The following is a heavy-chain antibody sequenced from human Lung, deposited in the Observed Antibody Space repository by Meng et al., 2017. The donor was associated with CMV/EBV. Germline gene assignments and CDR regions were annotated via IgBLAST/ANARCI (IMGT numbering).Heavy chain of an antibody. Sequence: GGSLRLXCAASGFTVSSNYMSWVRQAPGKGLEWVSVIYSGGSTYYADSVKGRFTISRDNSKNTLYLQMNSLRAEDTAVYYCARGQGYDFWSGVYYYYGMDVWGQGTXVTVSS. J-gene: IGHJ6*02. CDR3: ARGQGYDFWSGVYYYYGMDV. CDR2: IYSGGST. D-gene: IGHD3-3*01. CDR1: GFTVSSNY. V-gene: IGHV3-53*01.